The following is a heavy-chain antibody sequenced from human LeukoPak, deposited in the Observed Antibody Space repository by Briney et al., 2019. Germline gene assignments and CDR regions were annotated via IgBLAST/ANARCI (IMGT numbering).Heavy chain of an antibody. D-gene: IGHD4-17*01. CDR3: AREAVTRNYFDY. V-gene: IGHV3-64*04. J-gene: IGHJ4*02. CDR2: ISSNGGST. Sequence: GGSLRLSCSASGFTFSRNAMHWVRQAPGKGLEYVSGISSNGGSTYYADSVKGRFTISRDNSKNTLYLQMNSLRAEDTAVYYCAREAVTRNYFDYWGQGTLVTVSS. CDR1: GFTFSRNA.